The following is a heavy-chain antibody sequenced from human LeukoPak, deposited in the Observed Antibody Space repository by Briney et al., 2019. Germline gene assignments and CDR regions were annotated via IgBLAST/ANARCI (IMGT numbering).Heavy chain of an antibody. Sequence: GGSLRLSCAASGFPFKNYWTTWVRQAPGKGLEWVANIKQDGSEKYYVDSLKGRFTISRDNAKNSLYLLMNTLRAEDTAVYYCARQSHYSTIVFWGQGTLVTVSS. CDR3: ARQSHYSTIVF. CDR2: IKQDGSEK. J-gene: IGHJ4*02. CDR1: GFPFKNYW. D-gene: IGHD3-10*01. V-gene: IGHV3-7*01.